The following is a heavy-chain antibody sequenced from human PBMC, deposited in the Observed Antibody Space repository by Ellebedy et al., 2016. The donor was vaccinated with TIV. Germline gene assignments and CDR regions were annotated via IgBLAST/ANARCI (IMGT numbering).Heavy chain of an antibody. V-gene: IGHV4-59*02. J-gene: IGHJ4*02. CDR1: GVSVSSGF. Sequence: MPSETLSLTCTVSGVSVSSGFWTWFRQPPGKRLEWIGYIYSSGTTNYNPSLRDRVTMSIDTSKNQFSLRLNSVTTADAGVYYCAMKDGAEWGQGTQVTISS. D-gene: IGHD3-10*01. CDR3: AMKDGAE. CDR2: IYSSGTT.